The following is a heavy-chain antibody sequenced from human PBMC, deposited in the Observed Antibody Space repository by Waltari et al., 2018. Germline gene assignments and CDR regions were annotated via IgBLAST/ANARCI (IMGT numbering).Heavy chain of an antibody. J-gene: IGHJ4*02. CDR2: VYSSGSP. D-gene: IGHD3-10*01. Sequence: QVQLQESGPRLVKPSATLSLTCTVSGGSVRDGIYYWAWIRQPPGKGLEWIGSVYSSGSPHYKSSLKSRVTMSVDMSKNQFSLRLTSVTAADTATYYCARQSYGSGTYEFDFWGQGALVTVSS. CDR3: ARQSYGSGTYEFDF. V-gene: IGHV4-39*01. CDR1: GGSVRDGIYY.